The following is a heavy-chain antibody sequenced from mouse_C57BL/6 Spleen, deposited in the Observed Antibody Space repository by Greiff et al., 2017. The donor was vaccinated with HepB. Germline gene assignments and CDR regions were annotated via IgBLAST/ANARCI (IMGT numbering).Heavy chain of an antibody. CDR2: IYPGDGDT. D-gene: IGHD2-4*01. Sequence: QVQLKESGPELVKPGASVKISCKASGYAFSSSWMNWVKQRPGKGLEWIGRIYPGDGDTNYNGKFKGKATLTADKSSSTAYMQLSSLTSEDSAVYFCAREGDDYVPWFAYWGQGTLVTVSA. V-gene: IGHV1-82*01. J-gene: IGHJ3*01. CDR1: GYAFSSSW. CDR3: AREGDDYVPWFAY.